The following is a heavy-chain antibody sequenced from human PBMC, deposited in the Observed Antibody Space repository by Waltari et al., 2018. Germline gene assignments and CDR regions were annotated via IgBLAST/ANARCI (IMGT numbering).Heavy chain of an antibody. CDR1: GFTFRSYS. CDR3: ARRGYCGSTSCYGAVYFDY. D-gene: IGHD2-2*01. Sequence: EVQLVESGGGLVQPGESLRLSCAASGFTFRSYSMNGVRQAPGKGLEWISYINSDSSTIYYADSVEGRFTISRDNAKNSLYLQMNSLRAEDTAVYYCARRGYCGSTSCYGAVYFDYWGQGTLVTVSS. J-gene: IGHJ4*02. CDR2: INSDSSTI. V-gene: IGHV3-48*04.